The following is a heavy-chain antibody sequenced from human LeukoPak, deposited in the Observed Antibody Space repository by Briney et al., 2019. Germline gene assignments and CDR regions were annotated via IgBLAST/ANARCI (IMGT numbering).Heavy chain of an antibody. CDR2: IYTSGST. Sequence: SETLSLTCTVSGGSISSGSYYWSWIRQPAGKGLEWIGRIYTSGSTNYNPSLKSRVTISVDTSKNQFSLKLSSVTAADTAVYYCARGDFFDYWGQGTLVTVSS. CDR3: ARGDFFDY. V-gene: IGHV4-61*02. J-gene: IGHJ4*02. CDR1: GGSISSGSYY.